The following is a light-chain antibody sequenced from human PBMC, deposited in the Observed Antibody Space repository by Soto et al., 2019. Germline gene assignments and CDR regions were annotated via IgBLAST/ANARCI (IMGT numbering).Light chain of an antibody. Sequence: DLQMTQSPSSLSASVGDRVTITCRASQSISSYLIWYQQKPGKAPKLLIYAASSLQSGVPSRFSGSGSGTDFTLTISSLQPEDFATYYCQQSYSTLYTFGQGTKLEIK. V-gene: IGKV1-39*01. J-gene: IGKJ2*01. CDR1: QSISSY. CDR3: QQSYSTLYT. CDR2: AAS.